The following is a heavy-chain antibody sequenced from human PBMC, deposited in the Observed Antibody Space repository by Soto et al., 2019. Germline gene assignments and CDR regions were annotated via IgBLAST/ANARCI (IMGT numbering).Heavy chain of an antibody. CDR3: ASVTFGGVVLAH. CDR2: IYFNGNT. V-gene: IGHV4-59*01. CDR1: AASFSKYY. J-gene: IGHJ4*02. Sequence: ASETLSLTCTVSAASFSKYYWSWIRQPPGKGLEWIGYIYFNGNTNYNPSLKRRVTISIDTSKKQISLNLTSVTDADTAVYYCASVTFGGVVLAHWGQGTLVTVSS. D-gene: IGHD3-16*01.